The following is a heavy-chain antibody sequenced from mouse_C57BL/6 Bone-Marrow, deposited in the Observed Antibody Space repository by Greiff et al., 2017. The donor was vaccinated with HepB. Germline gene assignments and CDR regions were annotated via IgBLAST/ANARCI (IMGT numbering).Heavy chain of an antibody. CDR3: ARSGQRYFDY. CDR2: IHPNSGST. Sequence: VQLPQPGAALVKPGASVKLSCTASGYTFPRYWMPWVTQRPGQGLAWIGMIHPNSGSTNYNEKFKSKATLTVDKSSSTAYMQLSSLTSEDSAVYYCARSGQRYFDYWGQGTTLTVSS. V-gene: IGHV1-64*01. J-gene: IGHJ2*01. CDR1: GYTFPRYW. D-gene: IGHD6-1*01.